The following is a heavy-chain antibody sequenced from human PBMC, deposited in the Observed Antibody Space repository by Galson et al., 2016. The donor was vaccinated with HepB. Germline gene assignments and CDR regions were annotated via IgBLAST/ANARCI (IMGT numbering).Heavy chain of an antibody. J-gene: IGHJ6*02. CDR2: ISYDGSDK. V-gene: IGHV3-30-3*01. Sequence: SLRLSCAASGFTFNTYSIHWVRQAPGKGLEWMAVISYDGSDKDYADSVKGRFTISRDNSKNMLYLQMNSLRNEDTAVYYCARSTSDSSTWYVNYYYGMDVWGQGTTVTVSS. CDR3: ARSTSDSSTWYVNYYYGMDV. D-gene: IGHD6-13*01. CDR1: GFTFNTYS.